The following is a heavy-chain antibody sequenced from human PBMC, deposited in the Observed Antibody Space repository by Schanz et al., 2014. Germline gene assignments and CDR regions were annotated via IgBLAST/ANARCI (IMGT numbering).Heavy chain of an antibody. CDR1: EFTFSTDA. CDR2: ISGSGGST. CDR3: AKVRYSSGWRGDYFDE. Sequence: EVQLVESGGGLVQPGGSLRLSCAASEFTFSTDAMSWVRQAPGKGLEWVSAISGSGGSTYYADSVKGRFTISRDNSKNTLYLQMNSLRPEDTAVYYCAKVRYSSGWRGDYFDEWGQGTLVTVAS. D-gene: IGHD6-25*01. V-gene: IGHV3-23*04. J-gene: IGHJ4*02.